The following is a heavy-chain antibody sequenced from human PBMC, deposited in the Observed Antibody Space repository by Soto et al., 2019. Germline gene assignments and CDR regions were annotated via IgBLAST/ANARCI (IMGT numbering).Heavy chain of an antibody. J-gene: IGHJ4*02. CDR1: GGSFSGNY. CDR3: ARTPTARRPLDS. V-gene: IGHV4-34*01. Sequence: SETLSLTCAVSGGSFSGNYWSWIRQTPGKGLEWIGEINHSGSTKYNPSLKIPVTRSVDTSKSQFSLKLSSVTAADTVVYYCARTPTARRPLDSWGQGTLVTVSS. D-gene: IGHD6-6*01. CDR2: INHSGST.